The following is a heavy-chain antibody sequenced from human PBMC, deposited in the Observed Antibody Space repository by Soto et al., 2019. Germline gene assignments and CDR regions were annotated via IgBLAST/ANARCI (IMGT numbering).Heavy chain of an antibody. D-gene: IGHD6-6*01. J-gene: IGHJ6*02. CDR2: ISYDGSNK. CDR3: AREYSSSATNHKFYYYYYYGMDV. CDR1: GFTFSSYA. Sequence: QVQLVESGGGVVQPGRSLRLSCAASGFTFSSYAMHWVRQAPGKGLEWVAVISYDGSNKYYADSVKGRFTISRDNSKNTLXLXVXXLRAEDTAVYYCAREYSSSATNHKFYYYYYYGMDVWGQGTTVTVSS. V-gene: IGHV3-30-3*01.